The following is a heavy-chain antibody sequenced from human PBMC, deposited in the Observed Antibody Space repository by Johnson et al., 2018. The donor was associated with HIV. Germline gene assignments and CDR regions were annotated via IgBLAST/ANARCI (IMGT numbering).Heavy chain of an antibody. J-gene: IGHJ3*02. V-gene: IGHV3-30*14. CDR3: AKGPLYDFWSGEAFDI. D-gene: IGHD3-3*01. CDR1: GFTFSSYA. CDR2: ISYDGSNK. Sequence: QVQLVESGGGVVQPGRSLRLSCAASGFTFSSYAMHWVRQAPGKGLEWVAVISYDGSNKYYADSVKGRFTISRDNSKNTLYLQMGSLRAEDTAVFYCAKGPLYDFWSGEAFDIWGQGTMVTVSS.